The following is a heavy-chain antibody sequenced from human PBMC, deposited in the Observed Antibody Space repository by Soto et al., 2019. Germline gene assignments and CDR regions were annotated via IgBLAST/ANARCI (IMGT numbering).Heavy chain of an antibody. CDR1: GYSFTSYW. Sequence: HGEALKISFKGSGYSFTSYWISWVRQMPGKGLEWMGRIDPSDSYTTYSPSFQGHVTISADKSISTAYLQWSSLKASDTAMYYCARLYYDSSGYYPYYYYGMDVWGQGTTVTVSS. CDR2: IDPSDSYT. CDR3: ARLYYDSSGYYPYYYYGMDV. V-gene: IGHV5-10-1*01. J-gene: IGHJ6*02. D-gene: IGHD3-22*01.